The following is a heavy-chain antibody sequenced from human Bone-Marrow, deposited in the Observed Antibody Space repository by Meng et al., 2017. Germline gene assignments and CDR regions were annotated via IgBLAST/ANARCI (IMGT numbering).Heavy chain of an antibody. CDR1: GGTFSDYY. J-gene: IGHJ4*02. V-gene: IGHV4-34*01. D-gene: IGHD5-18*01. CDR3: ARQGDTAMATFDY. CDR2: INHSGGT. Sequence: QVQLQQWGAGLLKPSEPLSLTSAVYGGTFSDYYWSWIRQPPGKGLEWIGEINHSGGTKYTPSLESRVTISIDTSKNQFSLKLSSVTAADTAIYYCARQGDTAMATFDYWGQGTLVTVSS.